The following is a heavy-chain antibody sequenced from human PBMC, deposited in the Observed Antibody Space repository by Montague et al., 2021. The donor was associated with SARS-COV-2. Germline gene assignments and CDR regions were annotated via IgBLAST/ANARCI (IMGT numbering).Heavy chain of an antibody. CDR2: ISGSGGTT. D-gene: IGHD3-22*01. CDR1: GFTFSYYA. Sequence: SLRLSCAASGFTFSYYAMSWVRQAPGKGLEWVSTISGSGGTTYYAESVKGRFPISRDNSKNTLYLRMNSLRAEDTAVYYCAKAHYYDSSGYYFWGQGTLVTVSS. V-gene: IGHV3-23*01. J-gene: IGHJ4*02. CDR3: AKAHYYDSSGYYF.